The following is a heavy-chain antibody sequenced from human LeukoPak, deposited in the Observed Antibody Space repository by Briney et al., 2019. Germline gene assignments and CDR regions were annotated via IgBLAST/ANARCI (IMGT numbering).Heavy chain of an antibody. CDR1: GYTFTSYG. D-gene: IGHD3-22*01. CDR3: ARGGLNYYYDSSGYYDY. Sequence: ASVKVSCTASGYTFTSYGISWVRQAPGQGLEWMGWISLYNGNTNYAKKLQGRVTTTTDTSTSTAYMELRSLRSDDTAVYYCARGGLNYYYDSSGYYDYWGQGTLVTVSS. V-gene: IGHV1-18*01. J-gene: IGHJ4*02. CDR2: ISLYNGNT.